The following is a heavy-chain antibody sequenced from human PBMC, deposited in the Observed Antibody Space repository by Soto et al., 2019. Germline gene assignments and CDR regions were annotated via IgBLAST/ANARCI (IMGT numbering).Heavy chain of an antibody. CDR2: ISSSSSYT. CDR3: AHTYYYDSSGPTPVEGMDV. Sequence: QVQLVESGGGLVKPGGSLRLSCAASGFTFSDYYMSWIRQAAGKGLEWVSYISSSSSYTNYADSVKGRFTISRDNAKNSLYLQMISLRAEDTAVYYCAHTYYYDSSGPTPVEGMDVWGQGTTVTVSS. CDR1: GFTFSDYY. J-gene: IGHJ6*02. D-gene: IGHD3-22*01. V-gene: IGHV3-11*06.